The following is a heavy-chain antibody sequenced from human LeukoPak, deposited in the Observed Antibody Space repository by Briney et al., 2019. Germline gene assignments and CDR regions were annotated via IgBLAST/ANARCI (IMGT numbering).Heavy chain of an antibody. D-gene: IGHD2-2*02. CDR1: GFTFSSYA. Sequence: GGSLRLSCAASGFTFSSYAMSWVRQAPGKGLEWVSAISGSGGSTYYADSVKGRFTISRDNSKNTLYLQMNSLRAEDMAVYYCAKDRGVVVVPAAITYFQHWGQGTLVTVSS. CDR2: ISGSGGST. CDR3: AKDRGVVVVPAAITYFQH. V-gene: IGHV3-23*01. J-gene: IGHJ1*01.